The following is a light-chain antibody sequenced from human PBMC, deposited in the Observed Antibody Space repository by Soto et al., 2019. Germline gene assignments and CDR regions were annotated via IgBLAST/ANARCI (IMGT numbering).Light chain of an antibody. V-gene: IGLV1-51*02. J-gene: IGLJ1*01. CDR3: GAWDSSLSNYV. Sequence: QSVLTQPPSVSAAPGQKVTISCSGSSANIGRNYVSWYQQLPGTAPKLLIYENNKRPSGIPDRFSGSKSGTSATLGITGLQTGDEADYYCGAWDSSLSNYVFGTGTKVTVL. CDR2: ENN. CDR1: SANIGRNY.